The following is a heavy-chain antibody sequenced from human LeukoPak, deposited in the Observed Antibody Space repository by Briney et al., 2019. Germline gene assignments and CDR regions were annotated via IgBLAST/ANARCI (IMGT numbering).Heavy chain of an antibody. Sequence: GASVKVSCKASGYTFTSYDINWVRQATGQGLERMGWMNPNSGNTGYAQKFQGRVTMTRNTSMSTAYMELSSLRSEDTAVYYCATSYSSSPGANWFDPWGQGTLVTVSS. J-gene: IGHJ5*02. CDR3: ATSYSSSPGANWFDP. D-gene: IGHD6-13*01. V-gene: IGHV1-8*01. CDR1: GYTFTSYD. CDR2: MNPNSGNT.